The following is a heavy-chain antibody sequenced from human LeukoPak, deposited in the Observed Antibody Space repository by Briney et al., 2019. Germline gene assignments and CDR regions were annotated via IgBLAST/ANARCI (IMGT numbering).Heavy chain of an antibody. J-gene: IGHJ3*02. Sequence: TSETLSLTCAVYGGSFSGYYWSWIRQPPGKGLEWIGEINHSGSTNYNPSLKSRVTISVDRSKNQFSLKLSSVTAADTAVYYCARVLLYSSSWYIPPKNDAFDIWGQGTMVTVSS. CDR1: GGSFSGYY. V-gene: IGHV4-34*01. D-gene: IGHD6-13*01. CDR3: ARVLLYSSSWYIPPKNDAFDI. CDR2: INHSGST.